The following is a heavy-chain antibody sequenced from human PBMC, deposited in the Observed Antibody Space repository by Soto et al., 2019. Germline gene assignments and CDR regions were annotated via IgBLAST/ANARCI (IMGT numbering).Heavy chain of an antibody. V-gene: IGHV4-31*03. CDR3: ARDHPHSYGVYYFDY. Sequence: PSETLSLTCTVSGDSISRGGYYWSWIRQHPGKGLEWIGYIYYTGSTYYNPSLKSRVTISVDTSKNQFSLKVSSVTAADTAVYYCARDHPHSYGVYYFDYWGQGTPVTAPQ. D-gene: IGHD5-18*01. CDR1: GDSISRGGYY. J-gene: IGHJ4*02. CDR2: IYYTGST.